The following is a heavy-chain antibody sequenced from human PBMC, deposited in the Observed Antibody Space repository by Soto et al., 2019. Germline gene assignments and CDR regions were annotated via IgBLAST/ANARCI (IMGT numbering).Heavy chain of an antibody. D-gene: IGHD1-26*01. Sequence: QVQLVQSGAEVKKPGSSVKVSCKASGGTFSSYAISWVRQAPGQGLEWMGGIIPIFGTANYAQKFQGRVTITADESTSTAYLEPSSLRDEDTAEYYFARRWQAGIGGATGHDPLKNDARDIWGEGTRVTV. J-gene: IGHJ3*02. CDR2: IIPIFGTA. CDR3: ARRWQAGIGGATGHDPLKNDARDI. CDR1: GGTFSSYA. V-gene: IGHV1-69*01.